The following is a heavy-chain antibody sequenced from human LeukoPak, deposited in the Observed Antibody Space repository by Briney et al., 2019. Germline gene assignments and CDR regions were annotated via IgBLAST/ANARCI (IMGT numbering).Heavy chain of an antibody. D-gene: IGHD3-10*01. J-gene: IGHJ5*02. CDR1: GRFISSSNW. Sequence: SEPLSLTCAVSGRFISSSNWWSRVRPPPGEGLEWIGEIYHSESTNCNPSLKRLVNISADKSKNQFYLKLSSVTAADTAVYYCARDYGAMVREQRRGFDRWGQGTLVTVSS. CDR2: IYHSEST. CDR3: ARDYGAMVREQRRGFDR. V-gene: IGHV4-4*02.